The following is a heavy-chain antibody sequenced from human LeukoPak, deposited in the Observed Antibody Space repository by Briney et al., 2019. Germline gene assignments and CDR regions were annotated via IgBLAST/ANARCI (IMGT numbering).Heavy chain of an antibody. D-gene: IGHD6-19*01. CDR3: AKRAEAVAALRSFDY. J-gene: IGHJ4*02. CDR2: ISYDGSKK. Sequence: GGSLRLSCAASGFTFSSYGMHWVRQAPGKGLEWVAFISYDGSKKHYADSVEGRFTISRDNSENTLYLQMNSLRGEDTAVYYCAKRAEAVAALRSFDYWGQGTLVTVSS. V-gene: IGHV3-30*18. CDR1: GFTFSSYG.